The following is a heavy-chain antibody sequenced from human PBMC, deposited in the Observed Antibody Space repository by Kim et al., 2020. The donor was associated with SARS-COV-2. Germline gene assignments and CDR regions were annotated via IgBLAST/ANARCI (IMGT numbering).Heavy chain of an antibody. CDR1: RFSFSSSA. CDR3: AKNVHLTSVTFLWYFDL. CDR2: IFGSGHGT. D-gene: IGHD2-2*01. J-gene: IGHJ2*01. V-gene: IGHV3-23*01. Sequence: GGSLRLSCAASRFSFSSSAMTWVRQAPGKGLEWVSTIFGSGHGTYYGDSVKGRFIVSRDNSKNTLFLQMNNLRADDTAVYYCAKNVHLTSVTFLWYFDLWGRGT.